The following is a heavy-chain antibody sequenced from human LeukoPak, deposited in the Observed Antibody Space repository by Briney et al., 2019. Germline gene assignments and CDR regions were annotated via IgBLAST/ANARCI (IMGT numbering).Heavy chain of an antibody. V-gene: IGHV4-59*01. J-gene: IGHJ3*02. CDR3: ARARITIFGVVTVDSFDI. CDR2: IYYSGST. CDR1: GGSISSYY. D-gene: IGHD3-3*01. Sequence: PSETLSLTCTVFGGSISSYYWSWIRQPPGKGLEWIGDIYYSGSTNYNPSLKSRVTISVDTSKNQFSLKLSSVTAADTAVYYCARARITIFGVVTVDSFDIWGQGTMVTVSS.